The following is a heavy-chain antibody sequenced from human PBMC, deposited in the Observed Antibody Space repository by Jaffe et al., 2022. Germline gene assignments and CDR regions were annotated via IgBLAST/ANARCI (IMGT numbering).Heavy chain of an antibody. CDR1: GFSLSTSGVG. J-gene: IGHJ3*02. CDR3: AHRPQYGDYGYPSAFDI. Sequence: QITLKESGPTLVKPTQTLTLTCTFSGFSLSTSGVGVGWIRQPPGKALEWLALIYWNDDKRYSPSLKSRLTITKDTSKNQVVLTMTNMDPVDTATYYCAHRPQYGDYGYPSAFDIWGQGTMVTVSS. CDR2: IYWNDDK. D-gene: IGHD4-17*01. V-gene: IGHV2-5*01.